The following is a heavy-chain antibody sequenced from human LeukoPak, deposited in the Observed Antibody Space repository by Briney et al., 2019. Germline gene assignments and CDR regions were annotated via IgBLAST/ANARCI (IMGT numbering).Heavy chain of an antibody. D-gene: IGHD3-22*01. CDR1: DGSISSGGYY. V-gene: IGHV4-31*03. CDR3: ARDAPDLTYYYDSSGPAGAFDI. Sequence: SQTLSLTCTVSDGSISSGGYYWSWIRQHPGKGLEWIGYIYYSGSTYYNPSLKSRVTISVDTSKNQFSLKLSSVTAADTAVYYCARDAPDLTYYYDSSGPAGAFDIWGQGTMVTVSS. J-gene: IGHJ3*02. CDR2: IYYSGST.